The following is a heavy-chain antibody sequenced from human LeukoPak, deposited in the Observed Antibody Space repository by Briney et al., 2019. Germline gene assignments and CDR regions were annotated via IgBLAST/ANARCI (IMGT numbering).Heavy chain of an antibody. V-gene: IGHV4-30-2*01. CDR3: ARKGLGGDLFDY. CDR1: GGSISSGGYS. Sequence: SQTLSLTCAVSGGSISSGGYSWSWIRQPPGKDLEWIGYIYHSGSTYYNPSLKSRVTISVDRSKNQFSLKLSSVTAADTAVYYCARKGLGGDLFDYWGQGTLVTVSS. J-gene: IGHJ4*02. D-gene: IGHD4-17*01. CDR2: IYHSGST.